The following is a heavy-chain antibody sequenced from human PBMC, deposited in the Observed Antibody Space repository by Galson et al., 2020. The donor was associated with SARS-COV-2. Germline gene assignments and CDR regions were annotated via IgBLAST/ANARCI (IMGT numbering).Heavy chain of an antibody. D-gene: IGHD6-13*01. Sequence: LGESLKISCAASGFTFTSHAMSWVRQAPGRGLEWVSSISSSGRSTYYGDSVKGRFTISRDNSKNTLYLQMNSLRTEDTAVYYCAKYGLAASGYYFDYWGQGTLATVSS. V-gene: IGHV3-23*01. CDR2: ISSSGRST. CDR1: GFTFTSHA. J-gene: IGHJ4*02. CDR3: AKYGLAASGYYFDY.